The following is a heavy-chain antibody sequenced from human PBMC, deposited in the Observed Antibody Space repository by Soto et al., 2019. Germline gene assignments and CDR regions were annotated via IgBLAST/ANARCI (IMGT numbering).Heavy chain of an antibody. Sequence: GGSLRLSCAASGFTFSSYAMSWVRQAPGKGLEWVSAISGSGGSTYYADSVKGRFTISRDNSKNTLYLHMNSLRADDTAAYYCAKWHTYNYDSLAFYGFDCWGQGTQVTVSS. J-gene: IGHJ4*02. V-gene: IGHV3-23*01. CDR3: AKWHTYNYDSLAFYGFDC. CDR1: GFTFSSYA. CDR2: ISGSGGST. D-gene: IGHD3-16*01.